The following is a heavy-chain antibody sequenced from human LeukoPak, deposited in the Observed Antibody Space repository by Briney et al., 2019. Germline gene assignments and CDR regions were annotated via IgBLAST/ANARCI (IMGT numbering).Heavy chain of an antibody. V-gene: IGHV1-2*02. CDR2: INPNSGGT. J-gene: IGHJ3*02. D-gene: IGHD6-13*01. Sequence: ASVKVSCKASGYTFTGYYMHWVRQAPRQGLEWMGWINPNSGGTNYAQKFQGRVTMTRDTPISTAYMELSRLRSDDTAVYYCAREPSSSWYGAFDIWGQGTMVTVSS. CDR1: GYTFTGYY. CDR3: AREPSSSWYGAFDI.